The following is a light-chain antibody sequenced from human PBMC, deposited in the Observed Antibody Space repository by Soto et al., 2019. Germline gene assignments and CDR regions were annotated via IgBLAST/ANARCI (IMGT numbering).Light chain of an antibody. Sequence: IVLTQSPGTLYLSPRQRSTLSCRASQSVSSSLAWYQQKPGQAPRLLIYDTFNRATDIPPRFSGSGSGTDFTLTISSLEPEDFAVYYCQQRTNWRIIFGQGTRLEIK. J-gene: IGKJ5*01. CDR3: QQRTNWRII. CDR1: QSVSSS. CDR2: DTF. V-gene: IGKV3-11*01.